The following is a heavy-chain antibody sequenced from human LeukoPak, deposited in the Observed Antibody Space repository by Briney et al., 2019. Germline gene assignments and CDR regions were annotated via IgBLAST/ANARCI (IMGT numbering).Heavy chain of an antibody. CDR3: AREVLVGVHPSDY. V-gene: IGHV4-39*02. CDR2: IYYSGST. J-gene: IGHJ4*02. D-gene: IGHD2-15*01. Sequence: SETLSLTCTVSGGSISSSSYYWGWIRHPPGKGLEWIGSIYYSGSTYYNPSLKSRVTISVDTSKNQFSLKLSSVTAADTAVDNCAREVLVGVHPSDYWGQGTLVTVSS. CDR1: GGSISSSSYY.